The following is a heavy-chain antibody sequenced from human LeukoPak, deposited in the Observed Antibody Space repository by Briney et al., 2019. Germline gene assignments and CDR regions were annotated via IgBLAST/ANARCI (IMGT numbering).Heavy chain of an antibody. J-gene: IGHJ4*01. V-gene: IGHV3-23*01. D-gene: IGHD4-11*01. CDR2: IEGGGHSS. CDR1: GFIFGDFA. CDR3: AQDTYSSPLSFDS. Sequence: GGSLRLSCAASGFIFGDFAMDWVRQAPGKGLEWISGIEGGGHSSHYADSVKGRFHISRDNPRSTMYLEMENLRVEDTAIYYCAQDTYSSPLSFDSWGHGTLVIVS.